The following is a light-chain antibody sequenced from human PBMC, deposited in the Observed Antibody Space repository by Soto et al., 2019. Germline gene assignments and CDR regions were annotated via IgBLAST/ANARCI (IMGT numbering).Light chain of an antibody. Sequence: QSVLTQPRSVSRSPGQSVTISCTGTRSDVGGYNYVSWYQQHPGKAPKLMIYDVSKRPSGVPDRFSGSKSDNTASLTISGLQAEDEADYYCCSYAGSSLVVFGGGTKLTVL. CDR3: CSYAGSSLVV. V-gene: IGLV2-11*01. J-gene: IGLJ3*02. CDR1: RSDVGGYNY. CDR2: DVS.